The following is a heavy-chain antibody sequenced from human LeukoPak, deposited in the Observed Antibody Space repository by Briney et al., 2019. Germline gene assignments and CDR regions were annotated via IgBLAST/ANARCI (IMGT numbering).Heavy chain of an antibody. J-gene: IGHJ6*02. CDR3: ARGNISPYCSSTSCTINYYYYGMDV. D-gene: IGHD2-2*01. CDR1: GGTFSSYA. CDR2: IIPILGIA. V-gene: IGHV1-69*04. Sequence: SVEVSCKASGGTFSSYAISWVRQAPGQGLEWMGRIIPILGIANYAQKFQGRVTITADKSTSTAYMELSSLRSEDTAVYYCARGNISPYCSSTSCTINYYYYGMDVWGQGTTVTVSS.